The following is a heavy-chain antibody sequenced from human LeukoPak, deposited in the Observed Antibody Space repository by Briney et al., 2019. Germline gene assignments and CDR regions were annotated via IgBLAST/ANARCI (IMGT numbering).Heavy chain of an antibody. D-gene: IGHD4-17*01. CDR2: ISYDGSNK. Sequence: GGSLRLSCAASGFTFSSYGMHWVRQAPGKGLEWVAVISYDGSNKYYADSVEGRFTISRDNSKNTLYLQMNSLRAEDTAVYYCAKNGDYGFDYWGQGTLVTVSS. V-gene: IGHV3-30*18. CDR3: AKNGDYGFDY. CDR1: GFTFSSYG. J-gene: IGHJ4*02.